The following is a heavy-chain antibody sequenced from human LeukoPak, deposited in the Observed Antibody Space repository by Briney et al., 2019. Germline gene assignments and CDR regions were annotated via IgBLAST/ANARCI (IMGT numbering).Heavy chain of an antibody. V-gene: IGHV4-59*08. CDR3: ASHRIAAAVDSY. J-gene: IGHJ4*02. CDR2: IYYSGST. Sequence: SQTLSLTCTVSGGSISSYHWSWIRQPPGKGLEWIGYIYYSGSTNYNPSLKSRVTISVDTSKNQFSLKLSSVTAADTAVYYCASHRIAAAVDSYWGQGTLVTVSS. D-gene: IGHD6-13*01. CDR1: GGSISSYH.